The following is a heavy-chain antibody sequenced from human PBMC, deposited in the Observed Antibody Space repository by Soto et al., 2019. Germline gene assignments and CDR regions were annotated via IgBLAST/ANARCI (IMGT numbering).Heavy chain of an antibody. J-gene: IGHJ6*02. Sequence: EVPLVESGGGLVQPGGSLRLSCAASGFTFSSYEMNWVRQAPGKGLEWVSYISSSGSTIYYADSVKGRFTISRDNAKNSLYLQMNSLRAEDTAVYYCAREGGGNSDPPIYYYGMDVWGQGTTVTVSS. CDR1: GFTFSSYE. V-gene: IGHV3-48*03. D-gene: IGHD2-21*02. CDR3: AREGGGNSDPPIYYYGMDV. CDR2: ISSSGSTI.